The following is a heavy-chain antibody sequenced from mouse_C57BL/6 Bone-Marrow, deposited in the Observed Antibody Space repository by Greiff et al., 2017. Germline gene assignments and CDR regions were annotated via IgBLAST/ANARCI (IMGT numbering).Heavy chain of an antibody. CDR3: ARRWFAY. CDR2: ISSGSSTI. V-gene: IGHV5-17*01. CDR1: GFTFSDYG. Sequence: DVKLVESGGGLVKPGGSLKLSCAASGFTFSDYGMHWVRQAPEKGLEWVAYISSGSSTIYYADTVKGRFTIPRDNAKNTLFLQMTSLRSEDTAMYYCARRWFAYWGQGTLVTVSA. J-gene: IGHJ3*01.